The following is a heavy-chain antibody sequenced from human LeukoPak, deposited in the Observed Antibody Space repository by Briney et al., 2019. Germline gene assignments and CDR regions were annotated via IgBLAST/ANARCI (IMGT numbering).Heavy chain of an antibody. CDR2: IIPIFGTA. CDR3: AREAIFGDRGAFDI. Sequence: SVKVSCKASGGTFSSYAISWVRRAPGQGLEWMGGIIPIFGTANYAQKFQGRVTITTDESTSTAYMELSSLRSEDTAVYYCAREAIFGDRGAFDIWGQGTMVTVSS. J-gene: IGHJ3*02. V-gene: IGHV1-69*05. D-gene: IGHD3-3*01. CDR1: GGTFSSYA.